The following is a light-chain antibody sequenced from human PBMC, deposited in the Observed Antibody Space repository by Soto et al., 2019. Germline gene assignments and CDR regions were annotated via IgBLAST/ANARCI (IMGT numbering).Light chain of an antibody. CDR3: QEYNGRSS. V-gene: IGKV3-15*01. J-gene: IGKJ1*01. CDR2: RTS. CDR1: QNVGGD. Sequence: EGVTTQSPATLSVSPRERATLSCRASQNVGGDLAWYQQKPGQAPRLLIYRTSTRANGTPVRFSGSGSGTEFTLTISSLQSEGFAVYYCQEYNGRSSFGQGTKVEIK.